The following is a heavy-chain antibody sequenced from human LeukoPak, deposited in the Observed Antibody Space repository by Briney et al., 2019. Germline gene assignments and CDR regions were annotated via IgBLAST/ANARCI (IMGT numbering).Heavy chain of an antibody. CDR1: GYTFTGYY. Sequence: ASVKVSCKASGYTFTGYYMHWVRQAPGQGLEWMGWINPNSGGTNYAQKFQGRVTMTRDTSISTAYMALSRLRSDDTAVYYCAREDDILTGFDYWGQGTLVTVSS. V-gene: IGHV1-2*02. D-gene: IGHD3-9*01. CDR3: AREDDILTGFDY. CDR2: INPNSGGT. J-gene: IGHJ4*02.